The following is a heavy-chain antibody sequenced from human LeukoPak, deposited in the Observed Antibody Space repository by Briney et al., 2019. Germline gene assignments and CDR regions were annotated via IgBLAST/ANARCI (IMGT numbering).Heavy chain of an antibody. CDR3: ARDPSASYGSGSYYNDAFDY. J-gene: IGHJ4*02. V-gene: IGHV3-33*01. D-gene: IGHD3-10*01. Sequence: GGSLRLFCAASGFTFSSYGMHWVRQAPGKGLEWVAVIWYDGSNKYYADSVEGRFTISRDNSKNTLYLQMNSLRAEDTAVYYCARDPSASYGSGSYYNDAFDYWGQGTLVTVSS. CDR2: IWYDGSNK. CDR1: GFTFSSYG.